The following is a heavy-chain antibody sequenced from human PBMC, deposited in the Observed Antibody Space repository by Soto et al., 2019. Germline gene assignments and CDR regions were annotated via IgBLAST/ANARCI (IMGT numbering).Heavy chain of an antibody. CDR2: INPSGGST. Sequence: QVQLVQSGAEVKKPGASVKVSCKASGYTFTSYYMHWVRQAPGQGLEWMGIINPSGGSTSYAQKFQGRVTMTRDTSTSTVYMELSSLRSEDTAVYYCARSGSSFRRRATPCNYGMDVWGQGTTVTVSS. CDR3: ARSGSSFRRRATPCNYGMDV. J-gene: IGHJ6*02. CDR1: GYTFTSYY. D-gene: IGHD1-26*01. V-gene: IGHV1-46*01.